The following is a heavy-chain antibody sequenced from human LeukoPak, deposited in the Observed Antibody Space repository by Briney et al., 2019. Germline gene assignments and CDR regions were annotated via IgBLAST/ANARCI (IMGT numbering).Heavy chain of an antibody. J-gene: IGHJ4*02. CDR2: IYYSGST. V-gene: IGHV4-39*07. CDR1: GVSISSSSYY. CDR3: ARENANDFDY. Sequence: SETLSLTCTVSGVSISSSSYYWGWLRPPPGKGLEWSGSIYYSGSTYYNPSLKSRVTISVDTSKNQFSPKLSSATAADTAVYYCARENANDFDYWGQGTLVTVSS. D-gene: IGHD2-2*01.